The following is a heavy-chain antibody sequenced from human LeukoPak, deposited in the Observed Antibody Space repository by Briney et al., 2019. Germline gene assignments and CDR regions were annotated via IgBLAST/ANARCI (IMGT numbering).Heavy chain of an antibody. CDR1: GYSISSSYY. CDR2: IYYSGST. D-gene: IGHD5-12*01. Sequence: SETLSLTCTVSGYSISSSYYWGWIRQPPGKGLEWIGSIYYSGSTYYNPSLKSRVTISVDTSKNQFSLKLSSVTAADTAVYYCAGTYSGYSNWFDPWGQGTLVTVSS. V-gene: IGHV4-39*01. CDR3: AGTYSGYSNWFDP. J-gene: IGHJ5*02.